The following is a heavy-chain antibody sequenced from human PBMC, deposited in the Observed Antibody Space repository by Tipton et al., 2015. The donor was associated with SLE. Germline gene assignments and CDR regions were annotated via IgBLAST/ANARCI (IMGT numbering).Heavy chain of an antibody. CDR1: GFSFSSYG. Sequence: GSLRLSCEASGFSFSSYGMHWVRQAPGKGLEWVSFIRYDGSYQAYAESVKGRFTTSRDNSKKTLFLQMNSLTTEDTAVYYCAKFSSNWLDPWGQGTLVTVSS. CDR3: AKFSSNWLDP. CDR2: IRYDGSYQ. J-gene: IGHJ5*02. V-gene: IGHV3-30*02.